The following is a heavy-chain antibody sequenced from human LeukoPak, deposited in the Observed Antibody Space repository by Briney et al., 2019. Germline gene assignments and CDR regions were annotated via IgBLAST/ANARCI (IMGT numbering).Heavy chain of an antibody. Sequence: GRSLRLSCAASGFTSSSYGMHWVRQAPGKGLEWVAVISYDGSNKYYADSVKGRFTISRDNSKNTLYLQMNSLRAEDTAVYYCAKDAMKGFDYWGQGTLVTVSS. J-gene: IGHJ4*02. V-gene: IGHV3-30*18. CDR3: AKDAMKGFDY. CDR2: ISYDGSNK. CDR1: GFTSSSYG.